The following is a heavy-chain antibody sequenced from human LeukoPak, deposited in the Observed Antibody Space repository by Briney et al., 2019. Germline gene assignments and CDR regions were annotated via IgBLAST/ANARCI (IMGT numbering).Heavy chain of an antibody. J-gene: IGHJ4*02. D-gene: IGHD1-7*01. CDR2: INPNSGGT. V-gene: IGHV1-2*02. Sequence: APVKVSCKASGYTFTGYYMHWVRQAPGQGLEWMGWINPNSGGTNYAQKFQGRVTMTRDTSISTAYMELSRLRSDDTAVYYCARGVEELPHPFDYWAREPWSPSPQ. CDR1: GYTFTGYY. CDR3: ARGVEELPHPFDY.